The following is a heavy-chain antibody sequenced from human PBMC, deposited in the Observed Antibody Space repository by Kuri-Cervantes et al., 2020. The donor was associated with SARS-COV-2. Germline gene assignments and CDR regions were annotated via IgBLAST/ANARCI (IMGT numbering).Heavy chain of an antibody. CDR2: IYHSGST. J-gene: IGHJ6*02. Sequence: GSLRLSCAGSGYSISSGYYWGWIRQPPGRGLEWIGSIYHSGSTYYNPSLTSRVTISVDTSKNQFSLKLSSVTAADTAVYYCSRGGVLPDYYYYGLDVWGRGTTVTVSS. V-gene: IGHV4-38-2*01. CDR3: SRGGVLPDYYYYGLDV. D-gene: IGHD3-10*01. CDR1: GYSISSGYY.